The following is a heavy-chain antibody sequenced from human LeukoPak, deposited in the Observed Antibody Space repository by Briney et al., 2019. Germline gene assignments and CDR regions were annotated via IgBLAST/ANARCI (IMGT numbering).Heavy chain of an antibody. J-gene: IGHJ4*02. CDR3: TRDHLYYEISGPRFDY. CDR1: AFTFSDYY. V-gene: IGHV3-11*04. D-gene: IGHD3-16*01. CDR2: ISSTGSTI. Sequence: GGSLRLSCVASAFTFSDYYMTWIRQAPGKGLEWLAHISSTGSTIFYADSVKGRFTISRDNAKNSLYLQLNSLSAEDTAVYFCTRDHLYYEISGPRFDYWGQGTRVTVSS.